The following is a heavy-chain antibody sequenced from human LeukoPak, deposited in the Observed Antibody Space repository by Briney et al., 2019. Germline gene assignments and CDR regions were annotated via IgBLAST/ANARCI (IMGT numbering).Heavy chain of an antibody. D-gene: IGHD6-13*01. J-gene: IGHJ5*02. CDR3: AREPVSSWYEYNWFDP. V-gene: IGHV3-7*01. Sequence: HPGGSLRLSCAASGFTFSSYWMSWVRQAPGKGLEWVANIKQDGSEKYYVDSVKGRFTISRDNAKNSLYLQMNSLRAEDTAVYYCAREPVSSWYEYNWFDPWGQGTLVTVSS. CDR2: IKQDGSEK. CDR1: GFTFSSYW.